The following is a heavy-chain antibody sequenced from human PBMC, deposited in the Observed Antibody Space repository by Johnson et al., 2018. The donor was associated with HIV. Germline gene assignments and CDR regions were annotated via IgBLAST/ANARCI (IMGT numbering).Heavy chain of an antibody. J-gene: IGHJ3*02. Sequence: VQLVESGGGLVQPGRSLRLSCAASGFTFDDYAMHWVRQAPGKGLEWVSGISWNSGSIGYADSVKGRFTISRDNSKNTLYLQMNSLRAEDTAVYYCAREGIWYCSGGSCYGAFDIWGQGTMVTVSS. V-gene: IGHV3-9*01. D-gene: IGHD2-15*01. CDR1: GFTFDDYA. CDR2: ISWNSGSI. CDR3: AREGIWYCSGGSCYGAFDI.